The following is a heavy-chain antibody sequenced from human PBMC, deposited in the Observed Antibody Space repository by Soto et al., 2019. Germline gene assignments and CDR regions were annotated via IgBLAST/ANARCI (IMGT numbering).Heavy chain of an antibody. CDR3: AKDLDYDSSGYFPMIDY. Sequence: GGSLRLSCAASGFTFSSYGMHWVRQAPGKGLEWVAVISYDGSNKYYADSVKGRFTISRDNSKNTLYLQMNSLRAEDTAVYYCAKDLDYDSSGYFPMIDYWGQGTLVTVSS. CDR2: ISYDGSNK. V-gene: IGHV3-30*18. CDR1: GFTFSSYG. J-gene: IGHJ4*02. D-gene: IGHD3-22*01.